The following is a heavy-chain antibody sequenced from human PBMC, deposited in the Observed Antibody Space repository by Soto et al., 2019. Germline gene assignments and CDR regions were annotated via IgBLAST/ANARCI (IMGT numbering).Heavy chain of an antibody. CDR1: GGSISSYY. CDR2: IYYSGST. CDR3: ARLYGDRDAFDI. Sequence: SETLSLTCTVSGGSISSYYWSWIRQPPGKGLEWIGYIYYSGSTNYNPSLKSRVTISVDTSKNQFSLKLSSVTAADTAVYYCARLYGDRDAFDIWGQGTMVTVSS. J-gene: IGHJ3*02. V-gene: IGHV4-59*08. D-gene: IGHD4-17*01.